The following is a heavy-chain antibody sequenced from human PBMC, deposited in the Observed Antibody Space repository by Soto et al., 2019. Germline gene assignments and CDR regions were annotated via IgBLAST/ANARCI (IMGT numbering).Heavy chain of an antibody. CDR3: ASGGYSGYDFFDY. CDR1: GFTFSSYW. J-gene: IGHJ4*02. D-gene: IGHD5-12*01. Sequence: HPGGSLRLSCAASGFTFSSYWMSWVRQAPGKGLEWVANIKQDGSEKYYVDSVKGRFTISRDNAKNSLYLQMNSLRAEDTAVYYRASGGYSGYDFFDYWGQGTLVTVSS. V-gene: IGHV3-7*01. CDR2: IKQDGSEK.